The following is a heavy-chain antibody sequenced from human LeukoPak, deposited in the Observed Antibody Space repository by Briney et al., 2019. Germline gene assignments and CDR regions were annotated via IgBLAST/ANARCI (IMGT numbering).Heavy chain of an antibody. CDR3: ARGGHDYGDYGELDY. D-gene: IGHD4-17*01. Sequence: ASVKVSCKASGYTFYYYGISWVRQAPGQGLEWMGWVSAYNGNTNYAQKLQGRVTMTTDTSTSTAYMELRSLRSDDTAVYYCARGGHDYGDYGELDYWGQGALVTVSS. V-gene: IGHV1-18*01. CDR2: VSAYNGNT. CDR1: GYTFYYYG. J-gene: IGHJ4*02.